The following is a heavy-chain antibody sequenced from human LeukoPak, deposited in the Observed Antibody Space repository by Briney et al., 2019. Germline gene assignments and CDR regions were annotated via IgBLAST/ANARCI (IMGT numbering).Heavy chain of an antibody. J-gene: IGHJ3*02. Sequence: GGSLRLSCAASGFTVSSNYMSWVRQAPGKGLEWVSVIYSGGSTYYADSVKGRFTISRDNSKNTLYLQMNSLRAEDTAVYYCASTRTRGAFDIWGQGTMVTVSS. CDR1: GFTVSSNY. CDR2: IYSGGST. D-gene: IGHD2-2*01. V-gene: IGHV3-53*01. CDR3: ASTRTRGAFDI.